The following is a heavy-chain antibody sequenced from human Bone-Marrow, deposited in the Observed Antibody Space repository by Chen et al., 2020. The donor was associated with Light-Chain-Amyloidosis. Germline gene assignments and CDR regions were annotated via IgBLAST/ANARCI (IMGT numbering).Heavy chain of an antibody. Sequence: EVRLVESGGGLVQPGGSLRLSCAASGFTFSRYFMSWVRQAPGKGLECVANMREDGNEKYYVQSVKGRFTISRDNAKNAVYLQMHSLGAEDSAIYFCARESSVAAPYYLDYWGQGIRVTVSA. V-gene: IGHV3-7*01. J-gene: IGHJ4*02. CDR1: GFTFSRYF. D-gene: IGHD6-25*01. CDR3: ARESSVAAPYYLDY. CDR2: MREDGNEK.